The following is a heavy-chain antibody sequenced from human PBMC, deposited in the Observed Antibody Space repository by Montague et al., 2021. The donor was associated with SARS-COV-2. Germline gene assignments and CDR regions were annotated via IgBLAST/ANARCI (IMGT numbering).Heavy chain of an antibody. CDR1: GGSISSIIYF. Sequence: SETLSLTCTVSGGSISSIIYFWGWIRQPPGKGLEWIGSISYSGSTYYNPSLKSRVTISVDTSKNQFSLKLSSVTAADTAVYYCVSSREERNYDCAKLGAQGNPLTFHYWGQGTLVTVSS. J-gene: IGHJ4*02. CDR3: VSSREERNYDCAKLGAQGNPLTFHY. CDR2: ISYSGST. V-gene: IGHV4-39*01. D-gene: IGHD3-9*01.